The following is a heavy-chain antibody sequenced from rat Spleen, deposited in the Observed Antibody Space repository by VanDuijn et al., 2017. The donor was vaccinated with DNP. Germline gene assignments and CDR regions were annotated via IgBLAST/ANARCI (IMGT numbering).Heavy chain of an antibody. CDR3: ARHRGETFAGYFDF. V-gene: IGHV2-72*01. D-gene: IGHD1-1*01. Sequence: QVKLKESAPGLMQTSETLSLTCTVSGFPLTSNGVGRVRQPLGKVLVWMGTILVVGTTNYSSAIQSRLSISRDHSKSQVFLQMYSLQPEDTCTYYCARHRGETFAGYFDFWGPGTIVTVSS. J-gene: IGHJ1*01. CDR2: ILVVGTT. CDR1: GFPLTSNG.